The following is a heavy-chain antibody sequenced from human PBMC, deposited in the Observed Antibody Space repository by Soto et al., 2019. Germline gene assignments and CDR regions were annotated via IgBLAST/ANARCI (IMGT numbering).Heavy chain of an antibody. Sequence: SLWINWVRQMPGKGLEWMGMIDPSDSDTNYSPSFQGHVTISVDKSISTAYLQWSSLKASDGAMYYCSRREYSSSRYYYYGMDVWGQGTTVTVSS. CDR2: IDPSDSDT. CDR1: SLW. D-gene: IGHD6-6*01. J-gene: IGHJ6*02. CDR3: SRREYSSSRYYYYGMDV. V-gene: IGHV5-10-1*01.